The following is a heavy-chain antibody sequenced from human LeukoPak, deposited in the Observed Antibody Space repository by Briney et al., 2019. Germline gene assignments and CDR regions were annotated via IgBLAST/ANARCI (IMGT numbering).Heavy chain of an antibody. Sequence: ASVKVSCKASGYTFTSYDINWVRQATGQGLEWMGWMNPNSGNTGYAKKFQGRVTMTRNTSISTAYMELSSLRSEDTAVYYCARGRYFGPHGWFDPWGQGTLVTVSS. CDR2: MNPNSGNT. J-gene: IGHJ5*02. CDR3: ARGRYFGPHGWFDP. CDR1: GYTFTSYD. V-gene: IGHV1-8*01. D-gene: IGHD3-9*01.